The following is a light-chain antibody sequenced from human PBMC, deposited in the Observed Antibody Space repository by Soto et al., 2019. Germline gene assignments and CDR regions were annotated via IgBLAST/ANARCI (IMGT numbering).Light chain of an antibody. CDR2: DVS. Sequence: QSALTQPASVSGSPGQSITISCTGTSSDAGGYNYVSWYQHHPGKAPKLIIYDVSNRPSGVSNPFSGSESGNTASLTISGLQPEDEADYYCSSYTTSNTRQIVFGTGTKVTVL. V-gene: IGLV2-14*03. CDR3: SSYTTSNTRQIV. J-gene: IGLJ1*01. CDR1: SSDAGGYNY.